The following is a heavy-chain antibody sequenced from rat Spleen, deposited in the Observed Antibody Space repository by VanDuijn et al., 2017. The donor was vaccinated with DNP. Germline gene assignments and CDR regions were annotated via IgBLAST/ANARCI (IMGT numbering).Heavy chain of an antibody. CDR3: STLNYYASLSGYFDY. Sequence: EVQLVESGGGLVQPGRSMKLSCAASGFTFSDYNMAWVRQAPKKGLEWVATIIHDGKRTYYGDSVKGRFTISRDNTKSILNLQMDSLRSEDTATYYCSTLNYYASLSGYFDYWGQGVMVTVSS. CDR1: GFTFSDYN. J-gene: IGHJ2*01. D-gene: IGHD1-12*01. CDR2: IIHDGKRT. V-gene: IGHV5S10*01.